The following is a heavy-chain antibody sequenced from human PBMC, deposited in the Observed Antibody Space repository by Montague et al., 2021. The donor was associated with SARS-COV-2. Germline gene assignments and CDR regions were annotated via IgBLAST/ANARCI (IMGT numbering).Heavy chain of an antibody. V-gene: IGHV4-31*03. CDR3: ARATRSIVVLNWFDP. D-gene: IGHD3-22*01. J-gene: IGHJ5*02. Sequence: TLSLTCTVSGASITSTNYYWGWIRQHPGKGLEWIGYIYYSGSTYYSPSLKSRVTISVDTSKNQFSLKLSSVTAADTAVYYCARATRSIVVLNWFDPWGQGTLVTVSS. CDR1: GASITSTNYY. CDR2: IYYSGST.